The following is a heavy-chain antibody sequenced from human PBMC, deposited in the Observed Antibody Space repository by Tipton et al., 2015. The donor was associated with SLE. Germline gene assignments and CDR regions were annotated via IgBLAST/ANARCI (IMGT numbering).Heavy chain of an antibody. CDR2: INSDGSST. V-gene: IGHV3-74*01. D-gene: IGHD1-26*01. Sequence: SLRLSCAASGFTFSSYWMHWVRQAPGKGLVWVSRINSDGSSTSYADSVKGRFTISRDNAKNTLYLQMNSLRVEDTAVYYCARVGGSYYGDAFDIWGQGSIVTVSS. CDR3: ARVGGSYYGDAFDI. J-gene: IGHJ3*02. CDR1: GFTFSSYW.